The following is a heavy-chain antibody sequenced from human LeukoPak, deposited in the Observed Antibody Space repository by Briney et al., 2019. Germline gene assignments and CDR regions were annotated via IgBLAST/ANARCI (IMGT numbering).Heavy chain of an antibody. D-gene: IGHD6-13*01. V-gene: IGHV4-59*01. CDR3: ARGVYIAAAQDGY. CDR1: GGSISTYY. Sequence: SETLSLTCTVSGGSISTYYWNWIRQPPGKGLEWIGYIYYSGATNYNPSLKSRVTISVDTSKNQFSLKLSSVTAADTAVYYCARGVYIAAAQDGYWGQGTLVTVSS. J-gene: IGHJ4*02. CDR2: IYYSGAT.